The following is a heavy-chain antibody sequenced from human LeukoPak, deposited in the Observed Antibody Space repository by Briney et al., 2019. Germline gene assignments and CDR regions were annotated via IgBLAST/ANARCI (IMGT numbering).Heavy chain of an antibody. V-gene: IGHV3-48*02. D-gene: IGHD2-2*01. CDR2: ISSRSSTI. J-gene: IGHJ6*02. Sequence: GGSLRLSCAASGFTFSSYSMNWVRQAPGKGLEWVSYISSRSSTIYYADSVKGRFTISRDNVKNSLYLQMNSLRDEDTAVYYCARDGEFPVVPAAPWYYYYYGMDVWGQGTTVTVSS. CDR3: ARDGEFPVVPAAPWYYYYYGMDV. CDR1: GFTFSSYS.